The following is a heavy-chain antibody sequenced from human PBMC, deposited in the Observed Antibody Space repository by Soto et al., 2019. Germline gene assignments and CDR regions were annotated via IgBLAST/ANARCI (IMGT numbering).Heavy chain of an antibody. CDR1: GGSISSSSYY. D-gene: IGHD3-22*01. Sequence: QLQLQESGPGLVKPSETLSLTCTVSGGSISSSSYYWGWIRQPPGKGLEWIGSIYYSGSTYYNPSLKSRVTISVDTSKNQFSLKLSSVPAADTAVYYCARENYYDSSGYLLFDYWGQGTLVTVSS. CDR2: IYYSGST. J-gene: IGHJ4*02. V-gene: IGHV4-39*02. CDR3: ARENYYDSSGYLLFDY.